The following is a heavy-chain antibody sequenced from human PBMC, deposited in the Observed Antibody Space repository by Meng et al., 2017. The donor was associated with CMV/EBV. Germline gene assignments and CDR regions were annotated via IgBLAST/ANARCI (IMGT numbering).Heavy chain of an antibody. CDR2: INSDGSST. D-gene: IGHD6-13*01. V-gene: IGHV3-74*01. J-gene: IGHJ4*02. CDR3: ASEAAAGAPDY. CDR1: GFTFSSYW. Sequence: GGSLRLSCAASGFTFSSYWMHWVRQAPGKGLVWVSRINSDGSSTSYADSVKGRFTISRDNAKNTLYLQMNSLRAEDTAVYYCASEAAAGAPDYWGQGTLVTVSS.